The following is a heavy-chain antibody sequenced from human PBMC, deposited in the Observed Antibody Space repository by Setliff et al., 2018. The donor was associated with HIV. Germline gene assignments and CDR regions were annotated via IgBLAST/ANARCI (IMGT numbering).Heavy chain of an antibody. J-gene: IGHJ4*02. Sequence: SETLSLTCTVSGGSISTGGYYWSWIRQPPGKGLEWIGYIASDGSTNYNPPLKSRLSISVDTSKNQVSLKLTSVTVADTAVYYCTRHLPVYYGSGVSYYFDYWGQGTLVTVSS. CDR1: GGSISTGGYY. CDR2: IASDGST. CDR3: TRHLPVYYGSGVSYYFDY. D-gene: IGHD3-10*01. V-gene: IGHV4-61*08.